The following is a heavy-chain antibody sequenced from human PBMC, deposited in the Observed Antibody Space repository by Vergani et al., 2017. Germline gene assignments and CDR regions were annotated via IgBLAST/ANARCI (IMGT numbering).Heavy chain of an antibody. CDR3: AKGCYDILTGYYTVYYFDY. V-gene: IGHV3-23*01. Sequence: EVQLLESGGGLVQPGGSLRLSCAASGFTFSSYAMSWVRQAPGKGLEWVSAISGSGGSTYYADSVKGRFTSSRDNSKNTLYLQMNSLRAEDTAVYYCAKGCYDILTGYYTVYYFDYWGQGTLVTVSS. J-gene: IGHJ4*02. CDR1: GFTFSSYA. D-gene: IGHD3-9*01. CDR2: ISGSGGST.